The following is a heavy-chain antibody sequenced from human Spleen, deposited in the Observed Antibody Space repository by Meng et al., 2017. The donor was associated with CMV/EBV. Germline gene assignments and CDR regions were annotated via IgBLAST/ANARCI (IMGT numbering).Heavy chain of an antibody. V-gene: IGHV1-2*02. CDR3: ARDFSDFDWSFDP. J-gene: IGHJ5*02. CDR1: GYTFPVYY. D-gene: IGHD3-9*01. CDR2: INPRSGDT. Sequence: CKASGYTFPVYYVHWVRQAPGQGLEWMGWINPRSGDTNYAPKFQGRVTMTRDTSITTAFMELNRLTFDDTAVYYCARDFSDFDWSFDPWGQGTLVTVS.